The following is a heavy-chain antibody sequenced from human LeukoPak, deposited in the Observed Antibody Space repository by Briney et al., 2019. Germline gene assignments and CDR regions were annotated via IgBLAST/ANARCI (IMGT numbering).Heavy chain of an antibody. CDR2: IYHSGKT. CDR3: TREVYCSGDICTGTDY. J-gene: IGHJ4*02. Sequence: SETLSLTCTVSGGSIIKGSHFWGWVRQPPGKGLEWIGSIYHSGKTYYSPSLKSRVTISVDTSKNQFSLRLTSLTAADTAVYYSTREVYCSGDICTGTDYWGQGILVTVSS. D-gene: IGHD2-15*01. V-gene: IGHV4-39*07. CDR1: GGSIIKGSHF.